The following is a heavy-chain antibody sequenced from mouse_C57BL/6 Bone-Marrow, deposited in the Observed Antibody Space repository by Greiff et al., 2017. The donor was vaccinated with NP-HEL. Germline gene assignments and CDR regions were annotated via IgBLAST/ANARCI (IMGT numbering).Heavy chain of an antibody. Sequence: QVQLKQSGAELARPGASVKMSCKASGYTFTSYTMHWVKQRPGQGLEWIGYINPSSGYTKYNQKFKDKATLTADKSSSTAYMQLSSLTSEDSAVYYCGSAWFAYWGQGTLVTVSA. V-gene: IGHV1-4*01. CDR2: INPSSGYT. J-gene: IGHJ3*01. CDR1: GYTFTSYT. CDR3: GSAWFAY.